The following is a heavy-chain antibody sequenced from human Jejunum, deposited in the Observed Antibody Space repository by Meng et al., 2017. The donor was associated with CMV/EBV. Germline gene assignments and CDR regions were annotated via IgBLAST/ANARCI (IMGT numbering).Heavy chain of an antibody. D-gene: IGHD3-3*01. CDR1: GFTFSSYW. Sequence: LTISCAASGFTFSSYWIHWVRQAPGKGLVWVSSISNIGSFKACADSVKGRFTVSRDNAKNTAYLQMNSLTVEDAAVYYCGDFEAGWGQGTLVTVSS. CDR3: GDFEAG. V-gene: IGHV3-74*01. CDR2: ISNIGSFK. J-gene: IGHJ4*02.